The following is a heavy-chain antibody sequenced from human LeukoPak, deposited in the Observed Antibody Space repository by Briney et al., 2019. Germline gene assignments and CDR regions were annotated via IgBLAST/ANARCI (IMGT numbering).Heavy chain of an antibody. CDR2: IIPIFGTA. V-gene: IGHV1-69*05. J-gene: IGHJ4*02. CDR1: GGTFSSYA. Sequence: SVKVSCKASGGTFSSYAISWVRQAPGQGLEWMGRIIPIFGTANYAQKFQVRVTITTDESTSTAYMELSSLRSEDTAVYYCARVRDGYNSYYFDYWGQGTLVTVSS. CDR3: ARVRDGYNSYYFDY. D-gene: IGHD5-24*01.